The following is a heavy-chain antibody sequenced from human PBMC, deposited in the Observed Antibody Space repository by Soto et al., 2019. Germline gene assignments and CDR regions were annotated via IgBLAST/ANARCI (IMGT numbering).Heavy chain of an antibody. J-gene: IGHJ3*02. D-gene: IGHD5-12*01. CDR2: INAGNGNT. V-gene: IGHV1-3*01. CDR1: GYTFTAFP. Sequence: ASVKVSCKASGYTFTAFPMHWVRQAPGQRLEWMGWINAGNGNTKYSQKFQGRVTITRDTSASTAYMELSSLRYEDTAFYYCARDYEYQILEFAALDIWGQGTMVTVSS. CDR3: ARDYEYQILEFAALDI.